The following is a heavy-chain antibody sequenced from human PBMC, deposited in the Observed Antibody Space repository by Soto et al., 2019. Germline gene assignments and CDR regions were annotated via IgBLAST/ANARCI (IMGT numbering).Heavy chain of an antibody. V-gene: IGHV1-46*01. J-gene: IGHJ4*02. D-gene: IGHD3-16*01. CDR3: ARPNGGRNLNGHFDY. CDR1: GHTFTSNY. CDR2: INPSGGST. Sequence: ASVKVSCKASGHTFTSNYMHWVRQAPGQGLEWMGIINPSGGSTSYAQKFQGRVTMTRDTSTSTVYMELSSLRPEDTAAYYCARPNGGRNLNGHFDYWGQGTLVTVSS.